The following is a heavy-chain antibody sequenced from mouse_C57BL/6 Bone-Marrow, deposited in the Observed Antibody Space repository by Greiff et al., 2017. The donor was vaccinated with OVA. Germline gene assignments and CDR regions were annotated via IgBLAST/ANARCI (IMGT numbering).Heavy chain of an antibody. CDR1: GFTFSSYA. CDR3: TRDRTVYYFDY. J-gene: IGHJ2*01. V-gene: IGHV5-9-1*02. Sequence: EVKLMESGEGLVKPGGSLKLSCAASGFTFSSYAMSWVRQTPEKRLEWVAYISSGGDYIYYADTVKGRFTISRDNARNTLYLQMSSLKSEDTAMYYCTRDRTVYYFDYWGQGTTLTVSS. CDR2: ISSGGDYI.